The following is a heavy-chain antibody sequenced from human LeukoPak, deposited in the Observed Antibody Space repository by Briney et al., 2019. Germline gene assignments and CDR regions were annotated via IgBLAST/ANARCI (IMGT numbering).Heavy chain of an antibody. CDR1: GYSFTSYW. D-gene: IGHD6-13*01. V-gene: IGHV5-51*01. Sequence: GASLQISCKGSGYSFTSYWIGWVRPLPGKGLEWMGIIYPGDSDTRYSPSFQGQVTISADKSTSTAYLQWSSLKASDTAMYYCARLPGSSSWESHWGQGTLVTVSS. J-gene: IGHJ4*02. CDR2: IYPGDSDT. CDR3: ARLPGSSSWESH.